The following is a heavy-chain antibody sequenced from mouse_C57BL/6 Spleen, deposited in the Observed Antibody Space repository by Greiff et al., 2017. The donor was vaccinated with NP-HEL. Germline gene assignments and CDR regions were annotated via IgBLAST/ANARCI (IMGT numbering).Heavy chain of an antibody. CDR1: GYSITSDY. J-gene: IGHJ1*03. Sequence: EVKLMESGPGLAKPSQTLSLTCSVTGYSITSDYWNWIRKFPGNKLEYMGYISYSGSTYYNPSLKSRISITRDTSKNQYYLQLNSVTTEDTATYYCARSPYSNYGYFDVWGTGTTVTVSS. CDR3: ARSPYSNYGYFDV. CDR2: ISYSGST. V-gene: IGHV3-8*01. D-gene: IGHD2-5*01.